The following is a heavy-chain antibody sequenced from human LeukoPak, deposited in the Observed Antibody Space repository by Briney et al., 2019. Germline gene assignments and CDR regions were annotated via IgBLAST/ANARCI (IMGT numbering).Heavy chain of an antibody. D-gene: IGHD3-22*01. Sequence: GGSLRLSCGASGFTFRNYGMNWVRQAPGKGLDWVAVISNDGGNKYYADSVKGRFTISRDNSKNTLYLQMNSLRAEDTAVYYCAKENYYDSSGYYPAGYYGMDVWGQGTTVTVSS. CDR1: GFTFRNYG. V-gene: IGHV3-30*18. J-gene: IGHJ6*02. CDR2: ISNDGGNK. CDR3: AKENYYDSSGYYPAGYYGMDV.